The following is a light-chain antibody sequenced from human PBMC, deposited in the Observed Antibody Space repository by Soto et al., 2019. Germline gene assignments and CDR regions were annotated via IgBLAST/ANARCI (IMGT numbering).Light chain of an antibody. J-gene: IGLJ2*01. Sequence: QSALTQPTSMSGSPGQSITISCTGTNTDIGSYDFVAWYQQLPGKAPRLIIYGVSNRPSGVSDRFSGSKSGNTASLTISGLQAEDEADYYCSSFTNRNTLGAFDGGTKLTVL. CDR2: GVS. V-gene: IGLV2-14*03. CDR1: NTDIGSYDF. CDR3: SSFTNRNTLGA.